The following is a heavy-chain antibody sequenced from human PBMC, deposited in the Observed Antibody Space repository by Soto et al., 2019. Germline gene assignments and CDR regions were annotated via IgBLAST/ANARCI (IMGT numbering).Heavy chain of an antibody. CDR2: IFSTGTA. CDR1: DGSISSNNYY. V-gene: IGHV4-30-4*01. CDR3: ARDIDFGMDV. J-gene: IGHJ6*02. Sequence: SETLSLTCTVSDGSISSNNYYWIWIRQPPGKGLEWIGYIFSTGTAYYNPSLQSRVTISLDMSKNQFSLKLSSVTAADTAVYYCARDIDFGMDVWGQGTTVTVSS. D-gene: IGHD3-16*02.